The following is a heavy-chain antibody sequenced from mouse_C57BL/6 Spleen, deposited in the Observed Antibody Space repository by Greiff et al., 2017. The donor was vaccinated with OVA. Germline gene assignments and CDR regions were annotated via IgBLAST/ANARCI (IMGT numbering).Heavy chain of an antibody. CDR3: ARDSKNYYGSSYGYFDV. Sequence: EVQLQQSGPELVKPGASVKIPCKASGYTFTDYNMDWVKQSHGKSLEWIGDINPNNGGTIYNQKFKGKATLTVDKSSSTAYMELRSLTSEDTAVYYCARDSKNYYGSSYGYFDVWGTGTTVTVSS. D-gene: IGHD1-1*01. V-gene: IGHV1-18*01. J-gene: IGHJ1*03. CDR1: GYTFTDYN. CDR2: INPNNGGT.